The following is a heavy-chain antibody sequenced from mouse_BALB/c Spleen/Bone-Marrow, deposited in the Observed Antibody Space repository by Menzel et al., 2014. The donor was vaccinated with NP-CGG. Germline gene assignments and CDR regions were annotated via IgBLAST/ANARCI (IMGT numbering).Heavy chain of an antibody. D-gene: IGHD2-4*01. J-gene: IGHJ3*01. CDR1: GYTFTSYW. CDR3: ARYPYYDYDGFAY. V-gene: IGHV1-7*01. CDR2: INPSTGYT. Sequence: QVHLQQSGAELAKPGASVKMSCKASGYTFTSYWMHWVKQRPGQGLEWIGYINPSTGYTEYNQKFKDKATLTADKSSSTAYMQLSSLTSEDSAVYYCARYPYYDYDGFAYWGQGTLVTVSA.